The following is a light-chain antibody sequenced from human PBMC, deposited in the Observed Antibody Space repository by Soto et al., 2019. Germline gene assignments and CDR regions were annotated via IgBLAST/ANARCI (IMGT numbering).Light chain of an antibody. CDR2: KAS. J-gene: IGKJ4*01. CDR3: QQYNSYSVT. V-gene: IGKV1-5*03. Sequence: DIQMTQSPSTLSASVGDRVTITCRASQSISSWLAWYQQKPGKAPKLLIYKASSLESGVPSRFSGSGSGTEFTRTISSLQPDDFATYSCQQYNSYSVTFGGGTKVEIK. CDR1: QSISSW.